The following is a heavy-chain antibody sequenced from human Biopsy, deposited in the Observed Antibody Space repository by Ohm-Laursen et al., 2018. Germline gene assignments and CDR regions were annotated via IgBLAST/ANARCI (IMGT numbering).Heavy chain of an antibody. D-gene: IGHD2-15*01. J-gene: IGHJ4*02. CDR1: GGSISSFY. CDR2: ISDSGST. V-gene: IGHV4-59*08. CDR3: ARRGSGGRSLDH. Sequence: PSQTLSLTCAVSGGSISSFYWTWIRQPPGKGPEWIGDISDSGSTNYKPSLKSRVIISVDASKNQFSLNLSSVTAADTAVYYCARRGSGGRSLDHWGQGTLVTVSS.